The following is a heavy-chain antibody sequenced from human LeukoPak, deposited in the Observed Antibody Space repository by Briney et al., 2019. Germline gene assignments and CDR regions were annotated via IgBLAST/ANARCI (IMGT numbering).Heavy chain of an antibody. CDR3: ARVLGYCSSTSCYDYYGMDV. Sequence: KPSETLSLTCAVYGGSFSGYYWSWIRQPPGKGLEWIGEINHSGSTNYNPSLKSRVTISVDTSKNQFSLKLSSVTAADTAVYYCARVLGYCSSTSCYDYYGMDVWGQGTTVTVSS. J-gene: IGHJ6*02. V-gene: IGHV4-34*01. D-gene: IGHD2-2*01. CDR2: INHSGST. CDR1: GGSFSGYY.